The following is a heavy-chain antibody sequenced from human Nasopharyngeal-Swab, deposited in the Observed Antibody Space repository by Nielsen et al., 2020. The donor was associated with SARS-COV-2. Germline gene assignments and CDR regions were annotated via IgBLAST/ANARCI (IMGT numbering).Heavy chain of an antibody. CDR1: GFTFSNAW. Sequence: GGSLRLSCAASGFTFSNAWMSWVRQAPGKGLEWVGRIKSKTDGGTTDYAAPVKGRFTISRDDSKNTLYLQMNSLKTEDTAVYYCTTGGRWELRPIDYWGQGTLVPSPQ. CDR2: IKSKTDGGTT. D-gene: IGHD1-26*01. CDR3: TTGGRWELRPIDY. J-gene: IGHJ4*02. V-gene: IGHV3-15*01.